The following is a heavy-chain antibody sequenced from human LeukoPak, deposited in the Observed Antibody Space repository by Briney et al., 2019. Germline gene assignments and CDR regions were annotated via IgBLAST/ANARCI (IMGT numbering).Heavy chain of an antibody. Sequence: SVKVSCKASGGTFSSYAISCVRQAPGQGLEWMGGIIPIFGTANYAQKFQGRVTITADESTSTAYMELSSLRSEDTAVYYCASGEYCTNGVCYSAGNAFDIWGQGTMVTVSS. CDR2: IIPIFGTA. CDR3: ASGEYCTNGVCYSAGNAFDI. V-gene: IGHV1-69*13. D-gene: IGHD2-8*01. CDR1: GGTFSSYA. J-gene: IGHJ3*02.